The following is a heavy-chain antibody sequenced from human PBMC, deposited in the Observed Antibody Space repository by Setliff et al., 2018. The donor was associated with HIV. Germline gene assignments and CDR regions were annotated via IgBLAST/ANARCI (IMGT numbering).Heavy chain of an antibody. D-gene: IGHD6-13*01. Sequence: GGSLRLSCAASGFTFEDYGMSWVRQVPGKGLEWVSGISWSGGGTGYAASVKGRFTISRDDAKNSLYLQMSSLRVEDTAVYYCARDCRVGWVFTYGMDVWGQGTLVTVSS. J-gene: IGHJ6*02. CDR2: ISWSGGGT. CDR1: GFTFEDYG. V-gene: IGHV3-20*04. CDR3: ARDCRVGWVFTYGMDV.